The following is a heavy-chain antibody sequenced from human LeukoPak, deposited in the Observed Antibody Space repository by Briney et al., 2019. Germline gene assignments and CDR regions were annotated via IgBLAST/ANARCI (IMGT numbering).Heavy chain of an antibody. CDR3: AKDAPGDYFGY. CDR2: ISYDGSNK. V-gene: IGHV3-30*18. CDR1: GFTFSSYG. Sequence: PGRSLRLSCAASGFTFSSYGMHWVRQAPGKGLEWVAVISYDGSNKYYADSVKGRFTISRDNSKNTLYLQMNSLRAEDTAVYYCAKDAPGDYFGYWGQGTLVTVSS. J-gene: IGHJ4*02.